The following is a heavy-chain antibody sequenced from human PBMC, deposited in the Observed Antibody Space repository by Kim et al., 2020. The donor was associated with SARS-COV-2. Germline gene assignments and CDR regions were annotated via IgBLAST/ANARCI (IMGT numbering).Heavy chain of an antibody. CDR1: GFTFSSYS. CDR2: ISSSSSYI. J-gene: IGHJ6*03. CDR3: ASRDFNYYYYYYMDV. V-gene: IGHV3-21*01. Sequence: GGSLRLSCAASGFTFSSYSMNWVRQAPGKGLEWVSSISSSSSYIYYADSVKGRFTISRDNAKNSLYLQMNSLRAEDTAVYYCASRDFNYYYYYYMDVWGKGTTVTVSS. D-gene: IGHD3-3*01.